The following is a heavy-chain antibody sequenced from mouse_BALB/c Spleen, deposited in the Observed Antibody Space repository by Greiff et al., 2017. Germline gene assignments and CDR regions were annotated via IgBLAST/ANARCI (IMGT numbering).Heavy chain of an antibody. CDR3: TRRGDGYYDAMDY. CDR1: GYTFTSYW. D-gene: IGHD2-3*01. Sequence: QVQLQQSGAELVRPGASVKLSCKASGYTFTSYWINWVKQRPGQGLEWIGNIYPSDSYTNYNQKFKDKATLTVDKSSSTAYMQLSSPTSEDSAVYYCTRRGDGYYDAMDYWGQGTSVTVSS. J-gene: IGHJ4*01. V-gene: IGHV1-69*02. CDR2: IYPSDSYT.